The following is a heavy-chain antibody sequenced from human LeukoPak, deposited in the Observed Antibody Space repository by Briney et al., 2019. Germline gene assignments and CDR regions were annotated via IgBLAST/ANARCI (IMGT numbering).Heavy chain of an antibody. Sequence: PSETLSLTCAVYGGSFSGYYWSWIRQPPGKGLEWIGEINHSGSTNYNPSLKSRVTISVDTSKNQFSLKLSSVTAADTAVYYCARGRSYYDSSGYSDFDYWGQGTLVTVSS. D-gene: IGHD3-22*01. CDR1: GGSFSGYY. CDR2: INHSGST. V-gene: IGHV4-34*01. CDR3: ARGRSYYDSSGYSDFDY. J-gene: IGHJ4*02.